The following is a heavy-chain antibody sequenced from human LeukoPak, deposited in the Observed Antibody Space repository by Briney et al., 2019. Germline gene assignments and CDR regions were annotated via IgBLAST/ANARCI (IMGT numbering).Heavy chain of an antibody. CDR1: GFTFSSYA. CDR3: AKDQLGYSSSWYYFDY. D-gene: IGHD6-13*01. CDR2: IRGSGGST. Sequence: GGSLRLSCAASGFTFSSYAMSWVRQAPGKGLEWVSAIRGSGGSTYYADSVKGRFTISRDNSKNTLYLQMNSLRAEDTAVYYCAKDQLGYSSSWYYFDYWGQGTLVTVSS. V-gene: IGHV3-23*01. J-gene: IGHJ4*02.